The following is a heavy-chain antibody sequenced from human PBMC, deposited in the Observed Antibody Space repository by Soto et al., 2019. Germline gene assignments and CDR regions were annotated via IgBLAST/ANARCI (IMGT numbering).Heavy chain of an antibody. J-gene: IGHJ4*02. CDR2: IPGNGGT. CDR1: GDSISSSSYY. CDR3: ASRYGPSEFDH. V-gene: IGHV4-39*01. D-gene: IGHD3-9*01. Sequence: QLQLEESGPGLVKSSETLSLTCSVSGDSISSSSYYWGWIRQSPGEGLEWIGNIPGNGGTHYNPSLSRRVIISVDPSANQFSLRLTSVTAADTAVYYFASRYGPSEFDHWGQGSLVTVSS.